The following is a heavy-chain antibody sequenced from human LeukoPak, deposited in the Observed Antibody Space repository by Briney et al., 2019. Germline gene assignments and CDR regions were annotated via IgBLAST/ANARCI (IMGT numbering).Heavy chain of an antibody. V-gene: IGHV4-59*01. CDR3: ARNNYDILTGYYDY. CDR1: GGSISSYY. J-gene: IGHJ4*02. Sequence: SETLSLTCTVSGGSISSYYWSWIRQPPGKGLEWIGYIYYSGSTNYNPSLKSRVTISVDTSKNQFSLKLSSVTAADTAVYYCARNNYDILTGYYDYWGQGTLVTVSS. CDR2: IYYSGST. D-gene: IGHD3-9*01.